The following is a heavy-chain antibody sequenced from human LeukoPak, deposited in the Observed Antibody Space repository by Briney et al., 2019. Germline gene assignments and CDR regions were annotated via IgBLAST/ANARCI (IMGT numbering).Heavy chain of an antibody. D-gene: IGHD1-26*01. CDR3: VTEVSGSFPT. CDR2: ITSSSTSM. J-gene: IGHJ4*02. Sequence: PGGSLRLSCAASGFTFTTYSMNWVRQAAGKGLEWVSSITSSSTSMYYADSVKGRFTISRDNAKNSLYLQMNSLKNEDTAVYYCVTEVSGSFPTWGQGTLVTVSS. CDR1: GFTFTTYS. V-gene: IGHV3-21*03.